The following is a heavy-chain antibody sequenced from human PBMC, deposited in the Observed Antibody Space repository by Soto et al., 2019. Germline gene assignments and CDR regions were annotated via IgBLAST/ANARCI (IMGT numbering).Heavy chain of an antibody. Sequence: QVTLKESGPVLVRPTETLTLTCTVSVFSLNTARMGVSWIRQPPGKALEWLAHIFSSGEESYTPSLKTRLTISKDTSKSQVVLTMTNVDPVDTATYYCARSGSYPLYYFDYWGQGALVTVSS. D-gene: IGHD3-16*02. CDR2: IFSSGEE. J-gene: IGHJ4*02. V-gene: IGHV2-26*01. CDR3: ARSGSYPLYYFDY. CDR1: VFSLNTARMG.